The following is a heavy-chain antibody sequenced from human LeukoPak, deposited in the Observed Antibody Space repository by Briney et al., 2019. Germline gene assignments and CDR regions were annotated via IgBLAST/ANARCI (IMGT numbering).Heavy chain of an antibody. CDR3: ARPQNVLLWFGEFHDAFDI. V-gene: IGHV4-39*01. CDR1: GGSISSSGYY. CDR2: IYYSGST. Sequence: PSETLSLTCTVSGGSISSSGYYWGWIRQPPGKGLEWIGSIYYSGSTYYNPSLKSRVTISVDTSKNQFSLKLSSVTAADTAVYYCARPQNVLLWFGEFHDAFDIWGQGTMVTVSS. D-gene: IGHD3-10*01. J-gene: IGHJ3*02.